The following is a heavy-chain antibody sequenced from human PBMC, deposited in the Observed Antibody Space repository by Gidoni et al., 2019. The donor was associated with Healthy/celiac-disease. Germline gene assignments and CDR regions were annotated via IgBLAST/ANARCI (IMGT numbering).Heavy chain of an antibody. D-gene: IGHD2-2*01. CDR3: ARGPTRGYCSSTSCYGYYYYGMDV. CDR1: GGSFSGYY. Sequence: QVQLQQWGAGLLKPSETLSLTCAVYGGSFSGYYWSWIRQPPGKGLEWIGEINHSGSTNSNPSLKCRVTISVDTSKNQFSLKLSSVTAADTAVYYCARGPTRGYCSSTSCYGYYYYGMDVWGQGTTVTVSS. V-gene: IGHV4-34*01. J-gene: IGHJ6*02. CDR2: INHSGST.